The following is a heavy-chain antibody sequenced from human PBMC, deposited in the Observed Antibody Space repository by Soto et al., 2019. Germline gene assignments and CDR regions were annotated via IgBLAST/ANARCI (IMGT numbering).Heavy chain of an antibody. CDR2: ISYDGSNK. J-gene: IGHJ6*02. CDR3: AKALGYCSSTSCHYYYYYGMDV. D-gene: IGHD2-2*01. CDR1: GFTFSSYG. Sequence: QVQLVESGGGVVQPGRSLRLSCAASGFTFSSYGMHWVRQAPGKGLEWVAVISYDGSNKYYADSVKGRFTISRDNSKNTLYLQMNSLRAEDTAVSYCAKALGYCSSTSCHYYYYYGMDVWGQGTTVTVSS. V-gene: IGHV3-30*18.